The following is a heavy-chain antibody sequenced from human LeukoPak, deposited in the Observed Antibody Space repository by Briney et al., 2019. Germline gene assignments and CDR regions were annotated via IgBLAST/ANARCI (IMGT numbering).Heavy chain of an antibody. Sequence: PGGSLRLSCAASGFTFSSYGMHWVRQAPGKGLEWVAVISYDGSNKYYADSVKGRFTISRDNSQNTLYLQMESLRTEDTAVYYCVKEGTLQPWLKYYFDYWGQGTLVTVSS. D-gene: IGHD5-18*01. CDR2: ISYDGSNK. CDR3: VKEGTLQPWLKYYFDY. J-gene: IGHJ4*02. CDR1: GFTFSSYG. V-gene: IGHV3-30*18.